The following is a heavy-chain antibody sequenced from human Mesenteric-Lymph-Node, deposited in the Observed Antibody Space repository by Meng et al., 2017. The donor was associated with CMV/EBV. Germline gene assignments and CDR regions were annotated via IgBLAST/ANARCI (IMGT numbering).Heavy chain of an antibody. Sequence: KASGDTVTSDAMKWVRQATGQGLEWKGWSNTNTGNPTYAQGFTGRFVCSLDTYVRTAYRQISSRKAEDTAVYYCARDVQMELGTFDYWGQGTLVTVSS. CDR2: SNTNTGNP. V-gene: IGHV7-4-1*02. CDR1: GDTVTSDA. CDR3: ARDVQMELGTFDY. J-gene: IGHJ4*02. D-gene: IGHD1-7*01.